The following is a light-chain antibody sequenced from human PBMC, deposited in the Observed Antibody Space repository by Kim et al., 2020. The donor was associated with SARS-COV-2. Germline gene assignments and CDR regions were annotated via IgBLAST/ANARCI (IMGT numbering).Light chain of an antibody. CDR3: QSYNRDNVL. V-gene: IGLV6-57*03. Sequence: GKTVTSSCTQSSGSIDDNYVQWYQQRPGGVPTAVIYEDDQRPSGVSDRFSGSIDNSSNSASLTISGLRTEDDADYYCQSYNRDNVLFGGGTQLTVL. J-gene: IGLJ2*01. CDR2: EDD. CDR1: SGSIDDNY.